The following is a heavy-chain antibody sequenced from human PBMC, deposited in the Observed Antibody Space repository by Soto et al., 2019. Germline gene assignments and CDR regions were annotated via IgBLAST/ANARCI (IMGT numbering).Heavy chain of an antibody. Sequence: QVQLVQSGAEVKTPGASVKVSCKASGYTFTSHDINWMRQTTGQGLEWMGWMNPNSGHTNSAQKFQGRVTMTRDTSINTAYMELTNLRSEDTAIYYCASDMSTTWGQGTLVTVSS. D-gene: IGHD2-2*01. CDR2: MNPNSGHT. J-gene: IGHJ5*02. CDR1: GYTFTSHD. V-gene: IGHV1-8*01. CDR3: ASDMSTT.